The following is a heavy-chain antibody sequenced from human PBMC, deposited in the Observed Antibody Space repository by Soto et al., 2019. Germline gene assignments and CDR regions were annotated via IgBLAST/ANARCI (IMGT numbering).Heavy chain of an antibody. CDR1: GFTFSSYA. D-gene: IGHD4-17*01. J-gene: IGHJ6*03. CDR3: AKWAGTTLTRYYYYYMDV. CDR2: ISGSGGST. V-gene: IGHV3-23*01. Sequence: GSLRLSCAASGFTFSSYAMSWVRQAPGKGLEWVSAISGSGGSTYYADSVKGRFTISRDNSKNTLYLQMNSLRAEDTAVYYCAKWAGTTLTRYYYYYMDVWGKGTTVTVSS.